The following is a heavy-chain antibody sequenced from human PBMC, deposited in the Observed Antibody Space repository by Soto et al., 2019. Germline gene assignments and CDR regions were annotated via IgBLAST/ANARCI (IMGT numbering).Heavy chain of an antibody. Sequence: SLRLSCTVSGFAFSNYGINWVRQAPGKGLEWVSSISKSDYTYYSDSVKGRFTISRDNAKNSVSLQMNTLRVEDTAVYYCAREDSIVIPAASDFWGQGTLVTVSS. CDR3: AREDSIVIPAASDF. CDR2: ISKSDYT. CDR1: GFAFSNYG. D-gene: IGHD2-2*01. V-gene: IGHV3-21*01. J-gene: IGHJ4*02.